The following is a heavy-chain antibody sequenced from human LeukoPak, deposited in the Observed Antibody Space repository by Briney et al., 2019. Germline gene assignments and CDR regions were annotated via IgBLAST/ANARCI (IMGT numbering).Heavy chain of an antibody. V-gene: IGHV3-23*01. D-gene: IGHD2-15*01. Sequence: GGSLRLSCAASGFAVSSHALTGVRQTPGKGLEWVSAFSGRGGSTYYAGSVKGRFSISRDKSKNTLLLQMNGLRAEDTAVYYCAKEDMGYIDYWGQGNLVTVSS. J-gene: IGHJ4*02. CDR1: GFAVSSHA. CDR3: AKEDMGYIDY. CDR2: FSGRGGST.